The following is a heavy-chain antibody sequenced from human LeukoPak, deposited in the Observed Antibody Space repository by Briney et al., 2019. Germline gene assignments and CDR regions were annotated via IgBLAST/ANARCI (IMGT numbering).Heavy chain of an antibody. Sequence: PSETLSLTCAVSGGSISSSNWWSWVRQPPGKGLEWIGEIYHSGSTNYNPSLKSRVTISVDKSKNQFSLKLSSVTAADTAVYYCARDSRAIPGAFDIWGQGTMVTVSS. CDR3: ARDSRAIPGAFDI. D-gene: IGHD2-21*01. CDR2: IYHSGST. V-gene: IGHV4-4*02. J-gene: IGHJ3*02. CDR1: GGSISSSNW.